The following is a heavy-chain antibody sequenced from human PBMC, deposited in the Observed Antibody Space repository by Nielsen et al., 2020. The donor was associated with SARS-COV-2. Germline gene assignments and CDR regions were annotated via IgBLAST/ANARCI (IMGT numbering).Heavy chain of an antibody. J-gene: IGHJ4*02. Sequence: SETLSLTCTVSGGSISSSSYYWGWIRQPPGKGLEWIGSIYYSGSTYYNPSLKSRVTISVDTSKNQLSLKLSSVTAADTAVYYCARWGYDYGDYGEIFDYWGQGTLVTVSS. CDR3: ARWGYDYGDYGEIFDY. D-gene: IGHD4-17*01. V-gene: IGHV4-39*01. CDR2: IYYSGST. CDR1: GGSISSSSYY.